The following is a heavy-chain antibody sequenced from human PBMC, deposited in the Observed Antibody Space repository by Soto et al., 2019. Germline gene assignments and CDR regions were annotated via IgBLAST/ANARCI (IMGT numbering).Heavy chain of an antibody. CDR1: GYTFTSYY. D-gene: IGHD3-3*01. V-gene: IGHV1-46*01. Sequence: ASVKVSCKASGYTFTSYYMHWVRQAPGQGLEWMGIINPSGGSTSYAQKFQGRVTMTRDTSTSTVYMELSSLRSEDTAVYYCARDPGFGDFWSGYCRRVTGTTQTSYFDYWGQGTLVTVSS. CDR2: INPSGGST. CDR3: ARDPGFGDFWSGYCRRVTGTTQTSYFDY. J-gene: IGHJ4*02.